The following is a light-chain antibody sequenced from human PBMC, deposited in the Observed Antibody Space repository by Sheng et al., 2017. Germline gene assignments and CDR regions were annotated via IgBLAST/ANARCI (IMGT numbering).Light chain of an antibody. CDR1: SRDVGKYNF. J-gene: IGLJ2*01. CDR3: CSFGDGDIVV. Sequence: QSALTQPASVSGSPGQAITISCKGSSRDVGKYNFVSWYQQHPGKASKLLIYEVTKRPSGISSRFSGSKSGNTASLTISGLQSDDEADYFCCSFGDGDIVVFGGRDQGDRP. CDR2: EVT. V-gene: IGLV2-23*02.